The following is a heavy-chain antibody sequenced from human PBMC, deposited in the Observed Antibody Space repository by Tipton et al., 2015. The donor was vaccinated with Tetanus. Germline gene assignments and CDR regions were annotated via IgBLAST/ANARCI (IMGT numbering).Heavy chain of an antibody. V-gene: IGHV4-59*01. D-gene: IGHD3-3*01. Sequence: TLSLTCSVSGASISSYYWNWIRQVPGKGLEWIGYTHHSGNTNYNPSLSGRVTTSVDTSKNQFSLKMSSVTAADTAVYYCARANYDFPKKGPFDSWGQGSLVIVSS. J-gene: IGHJ4*02. CDR1: GASISSYY. CDR2: THHSGNT. CDR3: ARANYDFPKKGPFDS.